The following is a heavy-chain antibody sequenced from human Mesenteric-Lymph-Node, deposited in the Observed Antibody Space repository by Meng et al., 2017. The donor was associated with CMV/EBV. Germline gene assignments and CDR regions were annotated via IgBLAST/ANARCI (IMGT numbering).Heavy chain of an antibody. CDR1: GFTFSSYW. CDR3: ARDRTIFGVQMDV. CDR2: IKEDGGEK. D-gene: IGHD3-3*01. V-gene: IGHV3-7*03. J-gene: IGHJ6*02. Sequence: GESLKISCAASGFTFSSYWMSWVRQAPGKGLEWVANIKEDGGEKFYVDSVKGRFTVSRDNAKNSLSLQMDSLRPEDTAVYYCARDRTIFGVQMDVWGQGTTVTVSS.